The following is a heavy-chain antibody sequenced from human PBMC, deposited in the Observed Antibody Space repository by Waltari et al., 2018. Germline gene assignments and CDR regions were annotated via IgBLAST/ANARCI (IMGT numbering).Heavy chain of an antibody. J-gene: IGHJ5*02. V-gene: IGHV4-38-2*01. CDR3: ARGGRLLHQGWFDP. Sequence: QVQLQESGPGLVKPSETLSLTCAVSGYSISSGYYWGWIRQPPGKGLEWIGSIYHSGSTYYNPSLKSRGTISVDTSKNQFSLKLSSVTAADTAVYYCARGGRLLHQGWFDPWGQGTLVTVSS. CDR2: IYHSGST. D-gene: IGHD2-15*01. CDR1: GYSISSGYY.